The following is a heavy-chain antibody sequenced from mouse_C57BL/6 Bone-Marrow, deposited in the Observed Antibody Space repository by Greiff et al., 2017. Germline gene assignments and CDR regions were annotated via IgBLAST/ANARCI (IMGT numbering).Heavy chain of an antibody. CDR1: GYTFTDYY. CDR2: INPYNGGT. J-gene: IGHJ2*01. D-gene: IGHD1-1*01. V-gene: IGHV1-19*01. CDR3: VPIPLLLDY. Sequence: EVQLQQSGPVLVKPGASVKMSFKASGYTFTDYYMNWVKQSHGKSLEWIGVINPYNGGTSYNQKFKGKATLTVDKSSSTAYMELNSLTSEDSAVYYCVPIPLLLDYWGQGTTLTVSS.